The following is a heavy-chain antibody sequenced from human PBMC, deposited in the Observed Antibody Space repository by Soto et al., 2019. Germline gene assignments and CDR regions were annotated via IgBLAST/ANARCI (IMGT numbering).Heavy chain of an antibody. V-gene: IGHV4-30-4*08. CDR2: IYYSGST. CDR1: GVSISSGGYY. Sequence: SQTLSLTCTVSGVSISSGGYYWSWIRQHPGKGLEWIGYIYYSGSTYYNPSLKSRVTISVDTSKNQFSLKLSSVTAADTAVYYCARVYVDTAMDFDYWGQGTLVPVSS. CDR3: ARVYVDTAMDFDY. D-gene: IGHD5-18*01. J-gene: IGHJ4*02.